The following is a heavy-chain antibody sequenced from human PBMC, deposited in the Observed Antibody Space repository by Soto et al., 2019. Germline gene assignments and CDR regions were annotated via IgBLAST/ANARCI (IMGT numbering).Heavy chain of an antibody. CDR2: VSGSGGTT. V-gene: IGHV3-23*01. D-gene: IGHD3-10*01. CDR3: AREPYGRSPGLDY. Sequence: PGGSLRLSCAASGFTFTNYAMSWVRQAPGKGLEWVSAVSGSGGTTHYADSVKGRFIISRDNSKNTVCLQMNSLRAEDAAIYYCAREPYGRSPGLDYWGQGTLVTVSS. J-gene: IGHJ4*02. CDR1: GFTFTNYA.